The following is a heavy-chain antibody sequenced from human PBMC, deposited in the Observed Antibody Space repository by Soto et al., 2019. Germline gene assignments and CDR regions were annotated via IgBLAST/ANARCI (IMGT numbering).Heavy chain of an antibody. CDR1: GYSFTSYW. CDR3: GRHMGPYSSSWYYYYYRDV. Sequence: GESLKISCKGSGYSFTSYWIGWVRQMPGKGLEWMGIIYPGDSDTRYSPSFQGQVTISADKSISTAYLQWSSLKASDTAMYYCGRHMGPYSSSWYYYYYRDVWGKGTTVTVSS. CDR2: IYPGDSDT. D-gene: IGHD6-13*01. J-gene: IGHJ6*03. V-gene: IGHV5-51*01.